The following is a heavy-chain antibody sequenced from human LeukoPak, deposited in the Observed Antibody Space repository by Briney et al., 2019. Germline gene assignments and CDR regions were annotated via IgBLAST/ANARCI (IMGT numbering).Heavy chain of an antibody. CDR2: ISSSGNTL. CDR1: GVTFSNYE. Sequence: GGSLRLSCAASGVTFSNYEMNWVRQAPGKGLEWVSYISSSGNTLYYADSVKGRFTISRDNAKNSMYLRMNSLRAEDTAVYYCARESPYYDSSGYGYWGQGTLVTVSS. V-gene: IGHV3-48*03. D-gene: IGHD3-22*01. CDR3: ARESPYYDSSGYGY. J-gene: IGHJ4*02.